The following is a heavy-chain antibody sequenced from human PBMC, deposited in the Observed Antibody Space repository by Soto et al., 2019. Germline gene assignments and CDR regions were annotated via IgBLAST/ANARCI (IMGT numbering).Heavy chain of an antibody. V-gene: IGHV3-23*01. J-gene: IGHJ4*02. D-gene: IGHD6-13*01. CDR3: AHGTPLFDY. Sequence: GGSLRLSCAASGFTFSSYAMSWVRQAPGKGLGWVSAIIGSGSSTYYVDSVRGRFTISRDNSKNTLYLQMNSLRAEDTAVYYCAHGTPLFDYWGQGTLVTVSS. CDR1: GFTFSSYA. CDR2: IIGSGSST.